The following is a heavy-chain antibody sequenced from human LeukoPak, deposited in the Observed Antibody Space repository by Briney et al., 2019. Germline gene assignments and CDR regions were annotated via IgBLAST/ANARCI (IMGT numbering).Heavy chain of an antibody. V-gene: IGHV3-64*01. Sequence: GGSLRLSCAASGFTFSSYAMSWVRQAPGKGLEYVSAISSNGGSTYYANSVKGRFTISRDNSKNTLYLQMGSLRAEDMAVYYCARVPSIFGVVGSPDYWGQGTLVTVSS. D-gene: IGHD3-3*02. J-gene: IGHJ4*02. CDR1: GFTFSSYA. CDR2: ISSNGGST. CDR3: ARVPSIFGVVGSPDY.